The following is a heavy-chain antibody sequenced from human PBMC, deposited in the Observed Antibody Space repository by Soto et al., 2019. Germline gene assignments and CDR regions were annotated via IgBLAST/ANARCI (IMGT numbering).Heavy chain of an antibody. CDR3: ATGLRYFDWSRTGVDY. CDR2: INPISGTA. Sequence: SVKVSCKDSGFTFTGYSMCWVRQSPGQGLEWMGGINPISGTANYAQKFQGRVTITADESTSTAYMELSSLRSEDTAVYYCATGLRYFDWSRTGVDYWGQGTLVTVSS. V-gene: IGHV1-69*13. J-gene: IGHJ4*02. CDR1: GFTFTGYS. D-gene: IGHD3-9*01.